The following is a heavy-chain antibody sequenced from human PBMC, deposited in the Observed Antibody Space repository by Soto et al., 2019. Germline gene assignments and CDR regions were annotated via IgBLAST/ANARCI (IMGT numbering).Heavy chain of an antibody. D-gene: IGHD3-3*01. Sequence: PGGSLRLSCAASGFTFSDYYMSWIRQAPGKWLEWVSYISSSGTTIYYADSVKGRFTISRDNAKNSLYLQLNSLRAEDTAVYYCARVERGITIFGVVIPPFDYWGQGTLVTVS. CDR2: ISSSGTTI. J-gene: IGHJ4*02. V-gene: IGHV3-11*01. CDR3: ARVERGITIFGVVIPPFDY. CDR1: GFTFSDYY.